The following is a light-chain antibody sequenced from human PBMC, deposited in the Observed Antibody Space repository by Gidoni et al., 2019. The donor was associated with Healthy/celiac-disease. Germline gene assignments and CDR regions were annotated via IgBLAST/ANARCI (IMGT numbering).Light chain of an antibody. V-gene: IGKV3-15*01. Sequence: EIVMTQSPATLSVSPGERATLSCRASQSVRSNLAWYQQKPGQAPRLLIYGASTRATGIRARFSGSGSGTEFTLTISSLQSEDFAVYYCQQYNNWPPLFTFGPGTKVDIK. CDR1: QSVRSN. J-gene: IGKJ3*01. CDR2: GAS. CDR3: QQYNNWPPLFT.